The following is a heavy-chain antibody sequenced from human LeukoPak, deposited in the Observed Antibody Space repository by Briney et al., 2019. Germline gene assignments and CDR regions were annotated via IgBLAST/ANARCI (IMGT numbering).Heavy chain of an antibody. CDR3: ARDLSDFWSGYRETVDY. J-gene: IGHJ4*02. V-gene: IGHV1-69*13. CDR2: IIPIFGTA. Sequence: SVKVSCKASGGTFSSYAISWVRQAPGQGLEWMGGIIPIFGTANYAQKFQGRVTITADESTSTAYMELSSLRSEDTAVYYCARDLSDFWSGYRETVDYWGQGTLVTVSS. D-gene: IGHD3-3*01. CDR1: GGTFSSYA.